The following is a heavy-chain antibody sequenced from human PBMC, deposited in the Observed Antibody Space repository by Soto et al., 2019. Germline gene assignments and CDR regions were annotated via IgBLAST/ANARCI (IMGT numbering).Heavy chain of an antibody. D-gene: IGHD3-3*01. J-gene: IGHJ4*02. CDR3: ARRSDTYYDFWSGYGPFDY. CDR2: IYYSGST. Sequence: PSETLSLTCTVSGGSISSSSYYWGWIRQPPGKGLEWIGSIYYSGSTYYNPSLKSRVTISVDTSKNQFSLKLSSVTAADTAVYYCARRSDTYYDFWSGYGPFDYWGQGTLVTVSS. CDR1: GGSISSSSYY. V-gene: IGHV4-39*01.